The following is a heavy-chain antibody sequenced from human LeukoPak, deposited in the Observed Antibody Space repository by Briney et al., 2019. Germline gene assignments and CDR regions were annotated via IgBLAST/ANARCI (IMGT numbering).Heavy chain of an antibody. CDR1: GDSVSSNSAT. J-gene: IGHJ6*02. D-gene: IGHD3-10*01. Sequence: SQTLSLTCAISGDSVSSNSATWNWIRQSPSRGLEWLGRAYYRSNWHSDYALSVKSRITINPDTSKNQFSLQLDSVAPEDTAMYYCPRGYYGSGRHGMDVWGQGTTVTVSS. V-gene: IGHV6-1*01. CDR2: AYYRSNWHS. CDR3: PRGYYGSGRHGMDV.